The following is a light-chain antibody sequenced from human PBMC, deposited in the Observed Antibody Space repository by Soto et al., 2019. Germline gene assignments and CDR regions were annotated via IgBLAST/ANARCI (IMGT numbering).Light chain of an antibody. J-gene: IGKJ1*01. V-gene: IGKV3-15*01. CDR2: GAT. CDR1: QSVNNN. Sequence: EIVMTQSPATLSVSPGERVTLSCRASQSVNNNLAWYQQKPGQSPRLLIYGATTRATGIPARFSASGSGTEFTLTISSLQSEDIAVYYCQQYGSSLWTFGQGTKVEIK. CDR3: QQYGSSLWT.